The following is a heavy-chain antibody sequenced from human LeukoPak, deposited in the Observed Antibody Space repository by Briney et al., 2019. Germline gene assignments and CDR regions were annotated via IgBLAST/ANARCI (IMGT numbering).Heavy chain of an antibody. V-gene: IGHV3-23*01. D-gene: IGHD5-24*01. J-gene: IGHJ4*02. Sequence: GGSLRLSCAASGFTFSSYAMSWVRQAPGKGLEWVSAISGSGGSTYYADSVKGRFTISRDSAKNTVYLQMNSLRAEDTGVYYCARSNFPFDYWGQGTLVTVSS. CDR3: ARSNFPFDY. CDR2: ISGSGGST. CDR1: GFTFSSYA.